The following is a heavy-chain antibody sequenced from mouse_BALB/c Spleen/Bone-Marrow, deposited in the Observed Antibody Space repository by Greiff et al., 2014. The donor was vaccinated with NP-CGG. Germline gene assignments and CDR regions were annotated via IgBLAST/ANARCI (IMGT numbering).Heavy chain of an antibody. CDR3: ARSGEKYGAMDY. J-gene: IGHJ4*01. V-gene: IGHV5-4*02. D-gene: IGHD1-1*02. Sequence: EVKLVESGGGLVKPGGSLKLSCTASGFTFSDYYMYWVRQTPEKRLEWVGAISDGGNYTFNPDSVKGRFTISRDNAKNNLYLQMSSLKSEDTAMYDGARSGEKYGAMDYWGQGTSVTVSS. CDR2: ISDGGNYT. CDR1: GFTFSDYY.